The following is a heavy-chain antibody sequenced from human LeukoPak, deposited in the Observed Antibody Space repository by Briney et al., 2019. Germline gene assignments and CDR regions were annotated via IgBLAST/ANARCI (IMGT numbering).Heavy chain of an antibody. J-gene: IGHJ4*02. CDR3: ARENYDYVWGSYRYDY. CDR2: IWYDGSNK. CDR1: GFTFSSYG. V-gene: IGHV3-33*01. Sequence: GRSLRLSCAASGFTFSSYGMHWVRQAPGKGLEWVAVIWYDGSNKYYADSVKGRSTISRDNSKNTLYLQMNSLRAEDTAVYYCARENYDYVWGSYRYDYWGQGTLVTVSS. D-gene: IGHD3-16*02.